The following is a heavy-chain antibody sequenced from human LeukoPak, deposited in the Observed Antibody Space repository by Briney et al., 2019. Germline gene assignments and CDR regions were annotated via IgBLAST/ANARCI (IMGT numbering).Heavy chain of an antibody. Sequence: ASVKVSCKASGYTFTSYYMHWVRQAPGQGLEWMGIINPSGGSTSYAQKFQGRVTMTRDTSTSTVYMELSSLRSEDTAVYYCARGLNLGGDRVGYFDYWGQGTLVTVSS. CDR2: INPSGGST. CDR3: ARGLNLGGDRVGYFDY. CDR1: GYTFTSYY. J-gene: IGHJ4*02. D-gene: IGHD1-26*01. V-gene: IGHV1-46*01.